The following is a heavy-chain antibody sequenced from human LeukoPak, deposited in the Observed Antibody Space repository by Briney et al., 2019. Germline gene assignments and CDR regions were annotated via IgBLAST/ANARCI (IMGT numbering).Heavy chain of an antibody. Sequence: GGSLRLSCAASGFTFSSYAMSWVRQAPGKGLEWVSAISGSGGSTYYADSVKGRFTISRDNSKSTLYLQMNSLRAEDTAVYYCAKVRYSSGWYRLYFDYWGQGTLVTVSS. D-gene: IGHD6-19*01. CDR2: ISGSGGST. V-gene: IGHV3-23*01. CDR1: GFTFSSYA. CDR3: AKVRYSSGWYRLYFDY. J-gene: IGHJ4*02.